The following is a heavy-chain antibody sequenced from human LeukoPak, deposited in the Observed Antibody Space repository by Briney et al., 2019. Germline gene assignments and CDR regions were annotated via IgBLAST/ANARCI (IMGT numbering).Heavy chain of an antibody. V-gene: IGHV4-38-2*02. Sequence: SETLSLTCTVSGYSLCSGYYWGWIRQPPGKGLEWIGSVYHSGSTYYNPSLKSRVTISVDTSKNQFSLKLSSVTAADTAVYYCARVSSGGSCYYWGQGTLVTVSS. CDR3: ARVSSGGSCYY. D-gene: IGHD2-15*01. J-gene: IGHJ4*02. CDR1: GYSLCSGYY. CDR2: VYHSGST.